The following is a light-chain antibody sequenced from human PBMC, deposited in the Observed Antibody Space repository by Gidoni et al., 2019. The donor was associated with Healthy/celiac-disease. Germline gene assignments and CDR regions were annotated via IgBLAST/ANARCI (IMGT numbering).Light chain of an antibody. V-gene: IGKV1-39*01. CDR2: AAS. CDR1: QSISSY. CDR3: QQSYSPGLT. Sequence: DIQMTQSPSSLSASVGDRVTITCRASQSISSYLNWYQQKPGKAPKLLIYAASSLQSGVPSRFSGSGAGTDFTLTISRLQPEDFATYYCQQSYSPGLTFXCXTKVEIK. J-gene: IGKJ4*01.